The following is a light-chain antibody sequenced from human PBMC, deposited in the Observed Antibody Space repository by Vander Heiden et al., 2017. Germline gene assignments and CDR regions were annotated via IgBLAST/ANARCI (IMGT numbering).Light chain of an antibody. CDR2: DVS. J-gene: IGLJ2*01. CDR3: SSYTSSSTLV. Sequence: QSALTQPASVPGSPGPSITISCTGTSSDVGGYNYVSWYQQHPGKAPKLMIYDVSKRPSGVSNRFSGSKSGNTASLTISGLQAEDEADYYCSSYTSSSTLVFGGGTKLTVL. V-gene: IGLV2-14*01. CDR1: SSDVGGYNY.